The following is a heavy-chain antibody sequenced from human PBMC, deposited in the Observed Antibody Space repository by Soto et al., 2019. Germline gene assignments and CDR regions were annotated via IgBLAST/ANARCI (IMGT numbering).Heavy chain of an antibody. CDR2: TYYRSKWYN. Sequence: SQPLSLTCAISGDSVSSSSVTWNWIRQSPSRGLEWLGRTYYRSKWYNDYAESVKSRITINPDTSKSQFSLHLNSVTPEDTAVYYCVRLIGNSWLDFWGQGTLVTVSS. CDR1: GDSVSSSSVT. D-gene: IGHD1-26*01. V-gene: IGHV6-1*01. J-gene: IGHJ5*01. CDR3: VRLIGNSWLDF.